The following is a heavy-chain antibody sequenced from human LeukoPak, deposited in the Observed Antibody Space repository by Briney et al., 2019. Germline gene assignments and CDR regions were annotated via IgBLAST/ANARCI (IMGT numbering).Heavy chain of an antibody. D-gene: IGHD6-13*01. CDR2: ISYDGSNK. Sequence: QTGGSLRLSCAASGFTFSSYGMHWVRQAPGKGLEWVAVISYDGSNKYYADSVKGRLTISRDNSKNTLYLQMNSLRAEDTAVYYCAKERAAAALTPDYWGQGTLVTVSS. CDR3: AKERAAAALTPDY. J-gene: IGHJ4*02. V-gene: IGHV3-30*18. CDR1: GFTFSSYG.